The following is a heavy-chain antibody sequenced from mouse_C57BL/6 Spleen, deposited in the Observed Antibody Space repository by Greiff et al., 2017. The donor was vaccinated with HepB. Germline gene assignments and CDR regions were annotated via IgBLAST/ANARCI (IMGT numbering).Heavy chain of an antibody. Sequence: QVQLKQSGAELVKPGASVKMSCKASGYTFTTYPIEWMKQNHGKSLEWIGNFHPYNDDTKYNEEFKGKATLTVEKSSSTVYLELSRLTSDDSAVYYCARKYYYGSPWFAYWGQGTLVTVSA. CDR1: GYTFTTYP. CDR2: FHPYNDDT. J-gene: IGHJ3*01. V-gene: IGHV1-47*01. D-gene: IGHD1-1*01. CDR3: ARKYYYGSPWFAY.